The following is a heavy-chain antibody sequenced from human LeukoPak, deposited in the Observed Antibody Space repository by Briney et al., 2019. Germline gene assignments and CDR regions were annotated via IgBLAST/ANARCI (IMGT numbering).Heavy chain of an antibody. CDR2: VHLDGRT. Sequence: SETLSLTCTVSGGSVINTNWWTWVRQPPGKGLEWIGEVHLDGRTNYNPSLESRLTMSVDVSENQVSLKLTSVTAADTAVYYCAREGGFYRPLDYSGQGTLVTVSS. D-gene: IGHD3-3*01. CDR3: AREGGFYRPLDY. J-gene: IGHJ4*02. CDR1: GGSVINTNW. V-gene: IGHV4-4*02.